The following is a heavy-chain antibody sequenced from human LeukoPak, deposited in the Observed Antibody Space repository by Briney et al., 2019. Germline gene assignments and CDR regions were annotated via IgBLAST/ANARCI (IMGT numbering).Heavy chain of an antibody. CDR2: IYYSGST. CDR1: GGSISSYY. CDR3: VRDLGRFDS. Sequence: SETLSLTCTVSGGSISSYYWSWIRQPPGKGLEWIGYIYYSGSTNYNPSLKSRVTMSVDRSKNQFPLRVSSVTAADTAVYFCVRDLGRFDSWGQGALVLVSS. J-gene: IGHJ5*01. V-gene: IGHV4-59*12.